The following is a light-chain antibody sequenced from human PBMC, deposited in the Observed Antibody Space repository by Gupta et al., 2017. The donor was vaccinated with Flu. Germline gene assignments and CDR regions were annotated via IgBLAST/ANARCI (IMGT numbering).Light chain of an antibody. CDR1: QSISSY. V-gene: IGKV1-39*01. CDR3: QQSYSTPYT. J-gene: IGKJ2*01. Sequence: DIQMTQSPSSLSASVGDRVTITCRASQSISSYLNWYQHKPGKAPKLLICSASSLQSGVPSRFSGSGSGTDFTLTISSLQPEDFATYYCQQSYSTPYTFGQGTKLEIK. CDR2: SAS.